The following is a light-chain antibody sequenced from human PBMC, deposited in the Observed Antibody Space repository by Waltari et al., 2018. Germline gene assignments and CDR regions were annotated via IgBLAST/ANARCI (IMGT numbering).Light chain of an antibody. CDR3: ETGGHGTWV. V-gene: IGLV4-69*01. CDR1: SGHRINI. J-gene: IGLJ3*02. CDR2: VNSDGSP. Sequence: QLVLTQSPSASASLGASVKLTCTLSSGHRINITAWLPQRPGRGPRYLMKVNSDGSPSKGDDIPDRFSGSSSGAERYLTISSLQSEDEADYYCETGGHGTWVFGGGTKLTVL.